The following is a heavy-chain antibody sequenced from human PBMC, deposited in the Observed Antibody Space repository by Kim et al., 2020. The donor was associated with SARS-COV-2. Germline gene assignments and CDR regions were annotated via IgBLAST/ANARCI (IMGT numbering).Heavy chain of an antibody. J-gene: IGHJ4*02. CDR3: ARSFIRGLWDY. CDR1: GGSINNNNYF. D-gene: IGHD3-10*01. CDR2: IYYNGNT. V-gene: IGHV4-39*01. Sequence: SETLSLTCTVSGGSINNNNYFWGWIRQTRGKGLEWIGTIYYNGNTYYNPSLKSRATISVDTSNNQFFLSLSSVTAADTAVYYCARSFIRGLWDYWGQGTL.